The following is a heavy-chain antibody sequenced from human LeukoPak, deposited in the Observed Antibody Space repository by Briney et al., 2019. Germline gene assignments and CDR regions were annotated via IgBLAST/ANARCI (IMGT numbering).Heavy chain of an antibody. J-gene: IGHJ4*02. V-gene: IGHV4-59*01. Sequence: PSETLSLTCTVSGGSISSYYWSWIRQPPGKGLEWIGYIYYSGSTNYNPPLKSRVTISVDTSKNQFSLKLSSVTAADTAVYYCARVVVPAAIDYWGQGTLVTVSS. D-gene: IGHD2-2*02. CDR3: ARVVVPAAIDY. CDR1: GGSISSYY. CDR2: IYYSGST.